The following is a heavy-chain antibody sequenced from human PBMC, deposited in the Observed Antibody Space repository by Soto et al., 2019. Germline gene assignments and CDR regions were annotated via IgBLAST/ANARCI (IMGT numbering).Heavy chain of an antibody. Sequence: PSETLSLTCTVSGGSISSGGYYWSWIRQHPGKGLEWIGYIYYSGSTYYNPSLKSRVTISVDTSKNQFSLKLSSVTAADTAVYYCARLPGFEYSRSSGLESKYYFDYWGQGTLVTVSS. CDR3: ARLPGFEYSRSSGLESKYYFDY. CDR2: IYYSGST. V-gene: IGHV4-31*03. D-gene: IGHD6-6*01. J-gene: IGHJ4*02. CDR1: GGSISSGGYY.